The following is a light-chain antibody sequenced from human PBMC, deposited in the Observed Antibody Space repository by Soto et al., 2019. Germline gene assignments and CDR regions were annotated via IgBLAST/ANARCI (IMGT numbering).Light chain of an antibody. CDR3: QEANSFPPT. Sequence: DVQMTQSPSFVSASVGDRVTITCRASQGIRNRLAWYQHKPGQAPKLLIYESSSLQRGVPPRFSGSGSGTQFTLTISSLQPEDFATYYCQEANSFPPTFGGGTKVEIK. CDR2: ESS. J-gene: IGKJ4*01. V-gene: IGKV1-12*01. CDR1: QGIRNR.